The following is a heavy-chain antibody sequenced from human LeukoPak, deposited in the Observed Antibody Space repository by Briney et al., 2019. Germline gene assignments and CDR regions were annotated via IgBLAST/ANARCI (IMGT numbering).Heavy chain of an antibody. CDR1: GYTFTGYF. J-gene: IGHJ4*02. V-gene: IGHV1-2*02. D-gene: IGHD6-19*01. CDR2: INPNSGGT. Sequence: ASVKVSCKASGYTFTGYFMHWVRQAPGQGLEWTGWINPNSGGTNYAQKFQGRVTMTRDTSISTAYMELSRLRSDDTAVYYCAREIAVAGTYDYWGQGTLVTVSS. CDR3: AREIAVAGTYDY.